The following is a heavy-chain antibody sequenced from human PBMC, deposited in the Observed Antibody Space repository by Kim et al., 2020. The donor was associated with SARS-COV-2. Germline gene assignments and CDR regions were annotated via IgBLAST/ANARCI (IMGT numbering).Heavy chain of an antibody. CDR3: TRHVACTGGSCYSFDY. D-gene: IGHD2-15*01. Sequence: AAVKVRFTISRDDSKKTAYLQMNSLKTEDTAVYYCTRHVACTGGSCYSFDYWGQGTLVTVSS. V-gene: IGHV3-73*01. J-gene: IGHJ4*02.